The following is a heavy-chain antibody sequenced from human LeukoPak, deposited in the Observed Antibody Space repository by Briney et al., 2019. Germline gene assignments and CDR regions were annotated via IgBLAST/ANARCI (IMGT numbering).Heavy chain of an antibody. D-gene: IGHD3-10*01. CDR3: AKDGWLGGDFDY. J-gene: IGHJ4*02. CDR2: ISGSGGST. V-gene: IGHV3-23*01. Sequence: TGGSLRLSCAASGFTFSSYAMSWVRQAPGKGLEWVSAISGSGGSTYYADSVKGRFTISRDNSKNTLYLQMNSLRAEDTAVYYCAKDGWLGGDFDYWGQGTLVTVSS. CDR1: GFTFSSYA.